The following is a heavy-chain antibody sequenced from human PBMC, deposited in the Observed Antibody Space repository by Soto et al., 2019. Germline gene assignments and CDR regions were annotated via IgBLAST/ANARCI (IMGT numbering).Heavy chain of an antibody. Sequence: GDSLKISCKGSGYSFTSYWIGWVRQVPGKGLEWMGIIYPGDSDTIYSPSFQGQVTISAYKSITTAYLQWSSLKAPDTAMYYCARPVVVPAAIDYYYGMDVWRPGTTVT. CDR1: GYSFTSYW. V-gene: IGHV5-51*01. D-gene: IGHD2-2*01. CDR2: IYPGDSDT. J-gene: IGHJ6*02. CDR3: ARPVVVPAAIDYYYGMDV.